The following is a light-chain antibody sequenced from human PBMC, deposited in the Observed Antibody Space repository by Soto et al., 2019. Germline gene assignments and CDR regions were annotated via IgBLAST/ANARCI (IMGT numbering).Light chain of an antibody. Sequence: QSVLTQPASVSGSPGQSITISCTGTSSDVGTYDLVSWYQHHPGAAPKLMIYEATRRPSGISNRFSGSKSGNTASLTISGLQAEDEADYYCAAWDDSLSGLYVFGTGTQLTVL. CDR3: AAWDDSLSGLYV. CDR1: SSDVGTYDL. CDR2: EAT. V-gene: IGLV2-23*01. J-gene: IGLJ1*01.